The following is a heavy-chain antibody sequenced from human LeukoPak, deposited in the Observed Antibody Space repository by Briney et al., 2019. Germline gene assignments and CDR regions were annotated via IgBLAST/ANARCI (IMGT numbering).Heavy chain of an antibody. D-gene: IGHD3-22*01. J-gene: IGHJ4*02. V-gene: IGHV3-7*01. Sequence: GGSLRLSCAASGFNFSRYWMSWVRQAPGKGLEWVANIKQDGSEKYYVDSVKGRFTISRDNAKNSLYLQMNSLRAEDTAVYYCARETVVITSPYFDYWGQGTLVTVSS. CDR2: IKQDGSEK. CDR1: GFNFSRYW. CDR3: ARETVVITSPYFDY.